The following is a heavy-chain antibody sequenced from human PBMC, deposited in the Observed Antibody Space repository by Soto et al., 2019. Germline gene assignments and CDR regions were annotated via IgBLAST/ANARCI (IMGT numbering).Heavy chain of an antibody. CDR3: ARVPGP. CDR2: INHSGST. J-gene: IGHJ5*02. CDR1: GGSFSGYY. V-gene: IGHV4-34*01. Sequence: SQTLSLTCAVYGGSFSGYYWNWIRQPPGKGLEWIGEINHSGSTNYNPSLKSRVTISVDTSKNQFSLKLSSVTAADTAVYYCARVPGPWGQGTLVTVSS.